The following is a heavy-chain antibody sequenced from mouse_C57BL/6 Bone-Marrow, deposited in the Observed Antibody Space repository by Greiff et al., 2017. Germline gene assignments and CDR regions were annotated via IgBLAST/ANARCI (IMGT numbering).Heavy chain of an antibody. CDR2: IYPGSGST. CDR3: ARDGNGFAY. Sequence: QVHVKQPGAELVKPGASVKMSCKASGYTFTSYWITWVKQRPGQGLEWIGDIYPGSGSTNYNEKFKSKATLTVDTSSSTAYMQLSSLTSEDSAVYYCARDGNGFAYWGQGTLVTVSA. D-gene: IGHD2-1*01. V-gene: IGHV1-55*01. J-gene: IGHJ3*01. CDR1: GYTFTSYW.